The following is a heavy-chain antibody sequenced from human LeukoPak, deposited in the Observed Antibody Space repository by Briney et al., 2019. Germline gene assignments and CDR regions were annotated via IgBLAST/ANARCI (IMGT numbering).Heavy chain of an antibody. Sequence: SETLSLTCAVYGGSFSGYYWSWIRQPPGKGLEWIGEINHSGSTNYNPSLKSRASISVDTSKNLCSLRLSSVTAADTAVYYCARHAIYSGGYSHWFDPWGLGTLVTVSS. J-gene: IGHJ5*02. V-gene: IGHV4-34*01. CDR2: INHSGST. CDR1: GGSFSGYY. CDR3: ARHAIYSGGYSHWFDP. D-gene: IGHD1-26*01.